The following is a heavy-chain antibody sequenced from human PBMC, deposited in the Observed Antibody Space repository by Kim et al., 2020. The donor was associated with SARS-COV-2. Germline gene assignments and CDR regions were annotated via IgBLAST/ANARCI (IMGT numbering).Heavy chain of an antibody. D-gene: IGHD1-7*01. J-gene: IGHJ4*02. CDR3: ARGGFNWNYYLGY. V-gene: IGHV4-34*01. Sequence: YNPSLKSRVTISVDTSKNQFARKLSSVAAADTAVYYCARGGFNWNYYLGYWGQGTLVTVSS.